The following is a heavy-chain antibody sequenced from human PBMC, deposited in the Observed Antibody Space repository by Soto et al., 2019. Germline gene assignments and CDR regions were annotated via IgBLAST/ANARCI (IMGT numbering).Heavy chain of an antibody. CDR2: VYYTGST. CDR1: GGSLSSYY. J-gene: IGHJ2*01. V-gene: IGHV4-59*01. D-gene: IGHD2-15*01. Sequence: QVLLQESGPRLVKPSETLSLTCTVSGGSLSSYYWTWIRQSPGKALEWIGYVYYTGSTDYNPSLRGRVTVSMDSSQNHFSLRLTSVTAADTALYFCARATGSLYWNFELWDRGTLVTVSS. CDR3: ARATGSLYWNFEL.